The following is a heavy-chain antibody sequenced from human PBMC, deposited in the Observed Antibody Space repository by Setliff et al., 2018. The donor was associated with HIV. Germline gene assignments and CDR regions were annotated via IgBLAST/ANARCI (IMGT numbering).Heavy chain of an antibody. V-gene: IGHV1-58*02. CDR2: IVVGSGNT. CDR3: ARDGYYDSRRKLDY. D-gene: IGHD3-22*01. CDR1: GFTFTSST. J-gene: IGHJ4*02. Sequence: SVKVSCKASGFTFTSSTMQWVRQARGQRLEWIGWIVVGSGNTNYAQKFQERVTITRDMSTSTAYMELSSLRSEDTAVYYCARDGYYDSRRKLDYWGQGTLVTVSS.